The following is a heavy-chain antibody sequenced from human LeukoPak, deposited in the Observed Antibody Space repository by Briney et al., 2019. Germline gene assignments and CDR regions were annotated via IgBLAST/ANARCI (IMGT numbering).Heavy chain of an antibody. CDR2: IDPSDSYT. CDR1: GYSFTSYR. V-gene: IGHV5-10-1*01. J-gene: IGHJ5*02. Sequence: GESLKISCKGSGYSFTSYRISWVRQMPGKGLEWMGRIDPSDSYTNYSPSFQGHVTISADKSISTAYLQWSSLKASDTAMCYCARIVVVPAAIGGWFDPWGQGTLVTVSS. CDR3: ARIVVVPAAIGGWFDP. D-gene: IGHD2-2*01.